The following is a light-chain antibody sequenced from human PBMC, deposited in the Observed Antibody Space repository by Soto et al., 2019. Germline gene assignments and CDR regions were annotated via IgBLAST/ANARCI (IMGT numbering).Light chain of an antibody. J-gene: IGKJ2*01. Sequence: DIVMTQSPDSLAVSLGERATINCKSSQSVLYSSNNKNYLAWYQQKPGQPPKLLIYWASTRESGVPDRLSGSGSRTDFTLTISTLQAEDVAVYYCQQYYSTPRTFGQGTKLEIK. V-gene: IGKV4-1*01. CDR2: WAS. CDR3: QQYYSTPRT. CDR1: QSVLYSSNNKNY.